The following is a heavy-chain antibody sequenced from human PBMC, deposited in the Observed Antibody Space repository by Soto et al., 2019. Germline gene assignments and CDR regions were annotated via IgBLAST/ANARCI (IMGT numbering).Heavy chain of an antibody. V-gene: IGHV3-9*01. Sequence: EVQLVESGGGLVQSGRSLRLSCEVSGFTFADYAMHWVRQAPGKGLEWVSGISWNSGDIGDADSVKGRFTISRDNAKNSLYLQMNSLRPEDTALYYCGKDDPKWELMDYWGQGTLVTVSS. D-gene: IGHD1-26*01. CDR3: GKDDPKWELMDY. CDR1: GFTFADYA. CDR2: ISWNSGDI. J-gene: IGHJ4*02.